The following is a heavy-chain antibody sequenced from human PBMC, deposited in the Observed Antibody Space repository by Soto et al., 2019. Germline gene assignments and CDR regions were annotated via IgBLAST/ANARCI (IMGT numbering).Heavy chain of an antibody. CDR2: IWYDGSNK. J-gene: IGHJ3*02. V-gene: IGHV3-33*01. CDR3: ARDGPYYYGSGSYGLGWSGAFDI. CDR1: GFTFRSYG. D-gene: IGHD3-10*01. Sequence: QVQLVESGGGVVQPGRSLRLSCAASGFTFRSYGMHWVRQAPGKGLEWVAVIWYDGSNKYYADSVKGRFTISRDNSKNTMYLQMNSLRAEDTAVYYCARDGPYYYGSGSYGLGWSGAFDIWGQGTMVTVSS.